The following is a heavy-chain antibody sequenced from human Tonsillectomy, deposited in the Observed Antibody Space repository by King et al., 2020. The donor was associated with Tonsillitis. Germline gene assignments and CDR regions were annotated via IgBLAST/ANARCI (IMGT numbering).Heavy chain of an antibody. CDR2: INPSGTNT. Sequence: VQLVESGGGLVKPGGSLRLSCAASGFTFSDYYMSWIRQAPGKGLEWISFINPSGTNTDYVDSVRGRFTSSRDNAKNSMFLQMNSLRAEDTGLYYCGREDWGAFDVWGQGTMVTVSS. V-gene: IGHV3-11*06. CDR1: GFTFSDYY. CDR3: GREDWGAFDV. J-gene: IGHJ3*01. D-gene: IGHD3/OR15-3a*01.